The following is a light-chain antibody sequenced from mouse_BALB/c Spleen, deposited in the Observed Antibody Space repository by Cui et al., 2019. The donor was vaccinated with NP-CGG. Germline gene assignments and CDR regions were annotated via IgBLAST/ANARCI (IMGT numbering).Light chain of an antibody. CDR1: TGAVTTSNY. CDR2: GTN. CDR3: ALWYSNHWV. J-gene: IGLJ1*01. Sequence: QAFVPQKSAPTTSPGETVTLTCRSSTGAVTTSNYANWVQEKPDHLFTGLIGGTNNRAPGVPARFSGSLIGDKAALTITGAQTEDEAIYFCALWYSNHWVFGGGTKLTVL. V-gene: IGLV1*01.